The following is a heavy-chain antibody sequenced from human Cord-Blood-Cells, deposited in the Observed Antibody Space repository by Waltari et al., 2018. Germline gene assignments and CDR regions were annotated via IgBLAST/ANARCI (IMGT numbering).Heavy chain of an antibody. CDR1: GFTFSNAW. CDR2: IKSKTDGGTT. Sequence: EVQLVESGGGLVKPGGSIRLPGAASGFTFSNAWVRWCGQAPGKGLEWVGRIKSKTDGGTTDYAAPVKGRFAISRDDSKNTLYLQMNSLKTEDTAVYYCTTGGNDAFDIWGQGTMVTVSS. J-gene: IGHJ3*02. V-gene: IGHV3-15*01. CDR3: TTGGNDAFDI.